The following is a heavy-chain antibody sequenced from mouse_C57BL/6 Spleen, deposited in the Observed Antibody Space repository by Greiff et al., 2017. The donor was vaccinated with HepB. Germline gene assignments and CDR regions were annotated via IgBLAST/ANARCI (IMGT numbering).Heavy chain of an antibody. V-gene: IGHV1-55*01. CDR3: ARHYGNYDYAMDY. D-gene: IGHD2-1*01. CDR2: IYPGSGST. CDR1: GYTFTSYW. J-gene: IGHJ4*01. Sequence: VQLLQPGAELVKPGASVKMSCKASGYTFTSYWITWVKQRPGQGLEWIGDIYPGSGSTNYNEKFKSKATLTVDTSSSTAYMQLSSLTSEDSAVYYCARHYGNYDYAMDYWGQGTSVTVSS.